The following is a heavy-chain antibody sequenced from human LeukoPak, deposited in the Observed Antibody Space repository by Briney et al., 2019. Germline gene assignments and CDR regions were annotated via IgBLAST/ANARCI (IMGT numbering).Heavy chain of an antibody. Sequence: PGGSLRLSCAASGFTFSSYGMHWVRQAPGKGLEWVAVIWYDGSNKYYADSVKGRFTISRDNSKNTLYLQMNSLRAEDTAVYYCAKDRGYSYGPKDYWGQGTLVTVSS. V-gene: IGHV3-33*06. CDR3: AKDRGYSYGPKDY. D-gene: IGHD5-18*01. CDR1: GFTFSSYG. CDR2: IWYDGSNK. J-gene: IGHJ4*02.